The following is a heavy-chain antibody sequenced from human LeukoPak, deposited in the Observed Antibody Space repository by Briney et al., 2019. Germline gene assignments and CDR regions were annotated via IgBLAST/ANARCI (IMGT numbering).Heavy chain of an antibody. Sequence: SVKVSCMASGGTFSSYAISWVRPAPGQGLEWMGGIIPILGTANYAQKFQGRVTITADKSTSTAYMELSSLRSEDTAVYYCASTVDTAMVVFDYWGQGTLVTVSS. CDR3: ASTVDTAMVVFDY. V-gene: IGHV1-69*06. CDR2: IIPILGTA. J-gene: IGHJ4*02. D-gene: IGHD5-18*01. CDR1: GGTFSSYA.